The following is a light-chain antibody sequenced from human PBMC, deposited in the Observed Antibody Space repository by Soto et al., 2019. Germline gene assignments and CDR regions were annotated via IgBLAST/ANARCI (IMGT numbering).Light chain of an antibody. V-gene: IGLV2-23*01. J-gene: IGLJ1*01. CDR2: EGS. CDR1: SSDVGSYNL. Sequence: QSALTQSASVSGSPGQSITISCTGTSSDVGSYNLVSWYQQHPGKAPKLMIYEGSKWPSGVSNRFSGSKSGNTASLTISGLQAEDEAHYFCCSYAGSSTFVFGTGTKVTVL. CDR3: CSYAGSSTFV.